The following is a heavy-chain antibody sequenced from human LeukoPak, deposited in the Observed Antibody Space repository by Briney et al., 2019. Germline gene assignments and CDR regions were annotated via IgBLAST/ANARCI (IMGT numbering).Heavy chain of an antibody. Sequence: GGSLRLSCAASGFIFSSYGMHWVRQAPDKGLEWVAFIRYDGSRKYYADSVKGRFTISRDNSKNTLYLQMNSLRAEDTAVYYCAKDRHYGSSWYGAGDYWGQGTLVTVSS. D-gene: IGHD6-13*01. CDR3: AKDRHYGSSWYGAGDY. CDR1: GFIFSSYG. J-gene: IGHJ4*02. CDR2: IRYDGSRK. V-gene: IGHV3-30*02.